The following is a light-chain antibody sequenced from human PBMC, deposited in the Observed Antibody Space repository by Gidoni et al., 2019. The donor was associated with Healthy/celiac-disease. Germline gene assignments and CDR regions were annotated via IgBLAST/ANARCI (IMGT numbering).Light chain of an antibody. CDR2: GAS. Sequence: EIVMTQSPATLSVSPGERATLSCRASQSVSSNLAWYQQKPGQAPRLLIYGASTRDTGIPARFSGSGSGTEFTLTISSLQSEDFAVYYCQQYNKWPWTFGQGTKVEIK. V-gene: IGKV3-15*01. CDR1: QSVSSN. J-gene: IGKJ1*01. CDR3: QQYNKWPWT.